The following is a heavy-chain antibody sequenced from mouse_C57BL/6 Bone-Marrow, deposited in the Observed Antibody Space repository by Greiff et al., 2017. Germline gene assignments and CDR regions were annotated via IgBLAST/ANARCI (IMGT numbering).Heavy chain of an antibody. D-gene: IGHD2-4*01. J-gene: IGHJ3*01. Sequence: QVQLKQPGAELVKPGASVKLSCKASGYTFTSYWMHWVKQRPGQGLEWIGMIHPNSGSTNYNEKFKSKATLTVDKSSSTAYMQLSSLTSEGSAVYYCAYDYDGVWFAYWGQGTLVTVSA. V-gene: IGHV1-64*01. CDR3: AYDYDGVWFAY. CDR2: IHPNSGST. CDR1: GYTFTSYW.